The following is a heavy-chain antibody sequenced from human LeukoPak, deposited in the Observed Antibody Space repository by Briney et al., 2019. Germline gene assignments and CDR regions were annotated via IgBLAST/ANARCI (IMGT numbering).Heavy chain of an antibody. V-gene: IGHV4-28*05. CDR2: IYYSGGI. D-gene: IGHD6-19*01. CDR3: ARAIAVARTFDY. Sequence: PSDTLSLTCAVSGYSISSSNYWAWIRQPPGKGLEWIGHIYYSGGIYYNPSLKSRVTISVDTSKNQFSLKLSSVTAADTAVYYCARAIAVARTFDYWGQGTLVTVSS. CDR1: GYSISSSNY. J-gene: IGHJ4*02.